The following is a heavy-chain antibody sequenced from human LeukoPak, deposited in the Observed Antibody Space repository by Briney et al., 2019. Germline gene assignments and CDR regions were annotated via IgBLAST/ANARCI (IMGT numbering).Heavy chain of an antibody. CDR2: IGSSGSTI. V-gene: IGHV3-48*03. J-gene: IGHJ5*02. CDR3: AREAAFGWFDP. CDR1: GFTFSSYE. Sequence: GGSLRLSCAASGFTFSSYEMNWVRQAPGKGLEWVSYIGSSGSTIYYADSVKGRFTISRDNAKNSLYLQMNSLRAEDTAVYYCAREAAFGWFDPWGQGTLVTVSS. D-gene: IGHD6-25*01.